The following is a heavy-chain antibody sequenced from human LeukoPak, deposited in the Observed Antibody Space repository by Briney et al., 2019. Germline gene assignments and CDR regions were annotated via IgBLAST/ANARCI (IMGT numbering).Heavy chain of an antibody. CDR2: IHHSGST. CDR1: GVSISSSNW. CDR3: ACKTTTAVGTFDY. Sequence: RTSETLSLTCAVSGVSISSSNWWSWVRQPPGKGLEWIGEIHHSGSTNSNPSLKSRVTITVDKSKNQFSLKLSSVTVADTALYYCACKTTTAVGTFDYWGQGTQVTVSS. D-gene: IGHD6-13*01. V-gene: IGHV4-4*02. J-gene: IGHJ4*02.